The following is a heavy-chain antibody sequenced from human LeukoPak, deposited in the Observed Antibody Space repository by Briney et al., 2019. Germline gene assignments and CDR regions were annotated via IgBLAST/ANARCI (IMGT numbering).Heavy chain of an antibody. V-gene: IGHV1-3*03. CDR3: AKGMNNWNDAIFDY. J-gene: IGHJ4*02. Sequence: ASVKVSCKASGYTFTSYAMHWVRQAPGQRLEWMGWINAGNGNTKYSQEFQGRVTITRDTSASTAYMELNSLRAEDTAVYYCAKGMNNWNDAIFDYWGQGTLVTVSS. D-gene: IGHD1-20*01. CDR1: GYTFTSYA. CDR2: INAGNGNT.